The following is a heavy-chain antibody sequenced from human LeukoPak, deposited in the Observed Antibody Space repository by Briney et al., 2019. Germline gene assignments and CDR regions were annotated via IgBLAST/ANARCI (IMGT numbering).Heavy chain of an antibody. CDR1: GYTFTGYY. D-gene: IGHD2/OR15-2a*01. V-gene: IGHV1-2*02. CDR2: INPNSGGT. CDR3: ARDLNEIGNGAFDI. Sequence: ASVKVSCKASGYTFTGYYMHWVRQAPGQGLEWMGWINPNSGGTNYAQKFQGRVTMTRDTSISTAYMELRSLRSDDTAVYYCARDLNEIGNGAFDIWGQGTMVTVSS. J-gene: IGHJ3*02.